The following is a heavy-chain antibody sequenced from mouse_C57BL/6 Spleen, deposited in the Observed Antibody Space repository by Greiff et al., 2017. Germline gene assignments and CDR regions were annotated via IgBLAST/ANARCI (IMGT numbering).Heavy chain of an antibody. CDR1: GYTFTDYY. CDR3: ARRYDYDGCFDY. D-gene: IGHD2-4*01. Sequence: VQLQQSGPVLVKPGASVKMSCKASGYTFTDYYMNWVKQSPGKSLEWIGVINPYNGGTSYNQKFKGKATLTVDKSSSTAYMELNSLTSEDSAVYYCARRYDYDGCFDYWGQGTTLTVSS. CDR2: INPYNGGT. J-gene: IGHJ2*01. V-gene: IGHV1-19*01.